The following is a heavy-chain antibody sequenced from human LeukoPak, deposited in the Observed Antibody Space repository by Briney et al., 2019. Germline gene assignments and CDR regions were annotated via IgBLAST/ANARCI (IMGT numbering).Heavy chain of an antibody. V-gene: IGHV1-8*02. J-gene: IGHJ1*01. D-gene: IGHD4-17*01. CDR1: GGTFSSYA. CDR2: MNPNSGNT. CDR3: ARALYGDPGYFQH. Sequence: ASVKVSCKASGGTFSSYAISWVRQAPGQGLEWMGWMNPNSGNTGYAQKFQGRVTMTRNTSISTAYMELSSLRSEDTAVYYCARALYGDPGYFQHWGQGTLVTVSS.